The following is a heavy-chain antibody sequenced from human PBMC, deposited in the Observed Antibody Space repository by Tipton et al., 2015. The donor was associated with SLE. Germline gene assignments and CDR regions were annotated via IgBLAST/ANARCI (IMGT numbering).Heavy chain of an antibody. CDR3: ARVPFYYYYYMDV. J-gene: IGHJ6*03. Sequence: TLSLTCTVSGGSISSYYWSWIRQPPGKGLEWIGYISYSGSTNYNPSLKSRVTISVDTSKNQFSLKLSPVTAADTAVYYCARVPFYYYYYMDVWGKGTTVTVSS. CDR2: ISYSGST. CDR1: GGSISSYY. V-gene: IGHV4-59*01.